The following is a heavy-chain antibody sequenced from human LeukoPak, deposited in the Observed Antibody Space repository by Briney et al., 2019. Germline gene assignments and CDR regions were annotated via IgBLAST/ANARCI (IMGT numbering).Heavy chain of an antibody. D-gene: IGHD1-14*01. J-gene: IGHJ4*02. V-gene: IGHV3-23*01. CDR3: AKPARTDYTDY. Sequence: GGTLRLSCAASGFTFSSYAMDWVRQAPGKGLEWVSGINGSGGSTYYAGSVKGRFTISRDNSKNTLYLQMNSLRAEDTAVYYCAKPARTDYTDYWGQGALVTVSS. CDR1: GFTFSSYA. CDR2: INGSGGST.